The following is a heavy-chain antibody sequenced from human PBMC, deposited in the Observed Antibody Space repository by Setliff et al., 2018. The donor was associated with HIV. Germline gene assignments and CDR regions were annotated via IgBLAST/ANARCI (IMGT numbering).Heavy chain of an antibody. Sequence: ASVKVSCKTSGYRFIGHYLHWVRLAPGQGPEWVGWINPETGDPSYAQKFRGRVLMTRDTSITTAFLHVAKLTSDDTAIYYCATGIPSDLDYWGQGTLVTVSS. CDR1: GYRFIGHY. CDR2: INPETGDP. CDR3: ATGIPSDLDY. D-gene: IGHD2-21*01. J-gene: IGHJ4*01. V-gene: IGHV1-2*02.